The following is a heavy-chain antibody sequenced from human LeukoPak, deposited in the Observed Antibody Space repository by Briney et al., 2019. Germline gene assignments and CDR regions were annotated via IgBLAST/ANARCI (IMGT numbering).Heavy chain of an antibody. CDR1: GFTFSNYW. CDR3: ARGGGSGYYGFGY. V-gene: IGHV3-7*02. CDR2: IKQDGSEK. J-gene: IGHJ4*02. D-gene: IGHD3-3*01. Sequence: PGGSLRLSCAASGFTFSNYWMSWVRQAPGKGLKWVANIKQDGSEKYYVDSVTGRFTISRDNAKNSLYLQMNSLRAEDTAVYYCARGGGSGYYGFGYWGQGTLVTVSS.